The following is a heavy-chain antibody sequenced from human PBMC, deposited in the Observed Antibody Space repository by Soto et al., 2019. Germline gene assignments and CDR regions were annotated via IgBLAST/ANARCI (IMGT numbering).Heavy chain of an antibody. Sequence: SVKVSCTASGGTFSSYAISWVRQAPGQGLEWMGGIIPIFGTANYAQKFQGRVTITADESTSTAYMELSSLRSEDTAVYYCARDRYYDSSGYSYAYWGQGTLVTVSS. D-gene: IGHD3-22*01. CDR3: ARDRYYDSSGYSYAY. CDR2: IIPIFGTA. J-gene: IGHJ4*02. CDR1: GGTFSSYA. V-gene: IGHV1-69*13.